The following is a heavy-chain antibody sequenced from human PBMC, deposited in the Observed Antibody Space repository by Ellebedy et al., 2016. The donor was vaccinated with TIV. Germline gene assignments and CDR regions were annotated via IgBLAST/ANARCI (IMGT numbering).Heavy chain of an antibody. J-gene: IGHJ4*02. V-gene: IGHV1-18*01. CDR1: GYTFTNYN. D-gene: IGHD5-18*01. Sequence: AASVKVSCKASGYTFTNYNIIWVRQASGQGLEWMGWISGYNGTTNYAQKFQGRVTMTTDTSTSTAYMELRSPRSDDTAVYYCARAVDTELYFDYWGQGTLVTVSS. CDR3: ARAVDTELYFDY. CDR2: ISGYNGTT.